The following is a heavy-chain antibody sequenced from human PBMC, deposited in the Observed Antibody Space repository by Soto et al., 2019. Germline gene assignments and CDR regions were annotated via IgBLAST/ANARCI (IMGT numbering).Heavy chain of an antibody. CDR3: ARRAFGSSRSFDI. Sequence: LRLSCTGSGFAFTSHPMSWVRQAPERGLEWVSGISDGGDLTYNADSVRGRFTISRDNSKNTLFLQMNSLRVEDTAVYYCARRAFGSSRSFDIWGQGTMVTVSS. D-gene: IGHD6-6*01. V-gene: IGHV3-23*01. J-gene: IGHJ3*02. CDR1: GFAFTSHP. CDR2: ISDGGDLT.